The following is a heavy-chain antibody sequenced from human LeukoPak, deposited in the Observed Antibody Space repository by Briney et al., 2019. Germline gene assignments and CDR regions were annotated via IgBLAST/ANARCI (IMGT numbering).Heavy chain of an antibody. Sequence: ASVKVSCKASGYTFTSYDINWVRQATGQGLEWMGWINPSSGGTNYAQKFQGWVTMTRDTSISTAYMELSRLRSDDTAVYYCARDGGVRTNYYYYGMDVWGKGTTVTVSS. CDR1: GYTFTSYD. V-gene: IGHV1-2*04. CDR2: INPSSGGT. J-gene: IGHJ6*04. D-gene: IGHD1-7*01. CDR3: ARDGGVRTNYYYYGMDV.